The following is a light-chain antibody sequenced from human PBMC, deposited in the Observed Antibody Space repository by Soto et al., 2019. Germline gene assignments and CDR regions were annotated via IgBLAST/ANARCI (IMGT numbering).Light chain of an antibody. J-gene: IGLJ1*01. CDR2: DVS. CDR3: SSYTSSSTLDYV. CDR1: SSDVGGYNY. Sequence: QSVLTQPASVSGSPGQSITISCTGTSSDVGGYNYVPWYQQHPGKAPKLMIYDVSNRPSGVSNRFSGSKSGNTASLTISGLQAEDEADYYCSSYTSSSTLDYVFGTGTKVT. V-gene: IGLV2-14*01.